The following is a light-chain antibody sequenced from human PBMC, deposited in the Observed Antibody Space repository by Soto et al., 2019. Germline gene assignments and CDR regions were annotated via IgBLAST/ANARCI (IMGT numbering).Light chain of an antibody. V-gene: IGKV3-20*01. CDR1: QSVSSNY. Sequence: EIVLTQSPGTLSLSPGERASLSCRASQSVSSNYLAWYQQKPGQAPRLLIYAASSRATGIPHRFSGSGSGTDFTLTISRLEPEDFAMYFCQQYGSSPPFTFGPGTKVEIK. CDR3: QQYGSSPPFT. CDR2: AAS. J-gene: IGKJ3*01.